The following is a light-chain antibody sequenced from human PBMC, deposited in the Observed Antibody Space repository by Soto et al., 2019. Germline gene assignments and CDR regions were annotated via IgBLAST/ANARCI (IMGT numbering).Light chain of an antibody. V-gene: IGKV3-20*01. CDR3: QQYCSSPLT. CDR2: GAS. J-gene: IGKJ4*01. CDR1: QSVRSIN. Sequence: EIVLTQSPGTLSLSPGERATLSCIASQSVRSINLAWDQQKHGQAPRFLIYGASSIANGIPDRFSGSGSGTDFTLTIRRLEPEDFAVYYCQQYCSSPLTFGVGPQGESK.